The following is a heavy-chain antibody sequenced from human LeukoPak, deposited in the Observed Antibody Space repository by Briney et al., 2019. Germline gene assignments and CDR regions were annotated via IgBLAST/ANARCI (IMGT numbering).Heavy chain of an antibody. CDR3: ARHSSGWHLDF. CDR2: IHYSGAT. CDR1: GGSFSDYY. Sequence: PSETLSLTCAVYGGSFSDYYWSWIRQPPGKGLEWIGYIHYSGATNCNPSLKSRVIMSVDTSRNQFSLNLYSVTAADTAMYYCARHSSGWHLDFWGQGTLVTVSS. D-gene: IGHD6-19*01. J-gene: IGHJ4*02. V-gene: IGHV4-59*01.